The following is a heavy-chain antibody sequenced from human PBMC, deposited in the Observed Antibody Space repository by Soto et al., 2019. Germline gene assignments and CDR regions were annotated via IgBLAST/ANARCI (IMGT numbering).Heavy chain of an antibody. CDR3: ARDLSGDEGHWFDP. Sequence: SETLSLTCTVSGGSVSSGSYYWSWIRQPPGKGLEWIGYIYYSGSTNYNPSLKSRVTISVDTSKNQFSLKLSSVTAADTAVYYCARDLSGDEGHWFDPWGQGTLVTVSS. D-gene: IGHD2-21*02. J-gene: IGHJ5*02. V-gene: IGHV4-61*01. CDR1: GGSVSSGSYY. CDR2: IYYSGST.